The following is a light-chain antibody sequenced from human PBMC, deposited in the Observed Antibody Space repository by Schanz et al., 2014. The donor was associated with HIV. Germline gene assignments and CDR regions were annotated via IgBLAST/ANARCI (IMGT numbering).Light chain of an antibody. CDR1: QSIRNY. CDR3: QQANTFPPWT. Sequence: DIQMTQSPSYLSASVGDRVTITCRASQSIRNYLAWYQQRPGRAPNLLIYGASTLHSGVPSRFSGSGSGTTFTLTIASLQPEDVATYYCQQANTFPPWTFGQGTKVEIK. V-gene: IGKV1-27*01. CDR2: GAS. J-gene: IGKJ1*01.